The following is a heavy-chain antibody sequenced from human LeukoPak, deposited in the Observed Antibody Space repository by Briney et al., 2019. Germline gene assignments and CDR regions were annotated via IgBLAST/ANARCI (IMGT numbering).Heavy chain of an antibody. CDR3: YLGIGDY. Sequence: GGSLRLSCAASGFTFSSYWMHWVRQAPGKGLVWVSRINGDGSTTTYADSVTGRFTISRDNAKNTQYLQMNSLRAEDTAVYYCYLGIGDYWGQGTLVTVSS. D-gene: IGHD7-27*01. CDR2: INGDGSTT. V-gene: IGHV3-74*01. J-gene: IGHJ4*02. CDR1: GFTFSSYW.